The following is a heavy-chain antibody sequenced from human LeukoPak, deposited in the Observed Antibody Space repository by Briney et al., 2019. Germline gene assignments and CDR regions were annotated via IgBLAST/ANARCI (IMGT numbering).Heavy chain of an antibody. D-gene: IGHD2-2*01. J-gene: IGHJ4*02. CDR3: ARDLRRYCSSTSCVSPY. Sequence: ASVKVSCKASGYTFTSYGISWVRQAPGQGLEWMGWISAYNGNTNYAQKLQGRVTMTTDTSTSTAYMELRSLRSDDTAVYYCARDLRRYCSSTSCVSPYWGQGTLATVSS. V-gene: IGHV1-18*01. CDR1: GYTFTSYG. CDR2: ISAYNGNT.